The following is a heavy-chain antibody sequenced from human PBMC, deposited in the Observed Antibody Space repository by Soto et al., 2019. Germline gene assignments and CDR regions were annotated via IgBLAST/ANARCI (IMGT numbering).Heavy chain of an antibody. D-gene: IGHD3-9*01. V-gene: IGHV4-59*01. CDR3: AGEPPAHYDILTGYYTPGNAFDI. Sequence: PSETLSLTCTVSGGSISSYYWSWIRQPPGKGLEWIGYIYYSGSTNYNPSLKSRVTISVDTSKNQFSLKLSSVTAADTAVYYCAGEPPAHYDILTGYYTPGNAFDIWGQGTMVTVSS. CDR2: IYYSGST. J-gene: IGHJ3*02. CDR1: GGSISSYY.